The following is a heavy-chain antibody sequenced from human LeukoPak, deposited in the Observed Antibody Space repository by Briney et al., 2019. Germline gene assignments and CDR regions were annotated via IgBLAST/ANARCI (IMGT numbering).Heavy chain of an antibody. J-gene: IGHJ6*02. CDR2: INHSGST. CDR1: GGSFSGYY. CDR3: ASWSSYGMDV. V-gene: IGHV4-34*01. Sequence: SETLSLTCAVYGGSFSGYYWSWIRQPPGKGLEWIGEINHSGSTNYNPSLKSRATISVDTSKNQFSLKLSSVTAADTAVYYCASWSSYGMDVWGQGTTVTVSS. D-gene: IGHD1-26*01.